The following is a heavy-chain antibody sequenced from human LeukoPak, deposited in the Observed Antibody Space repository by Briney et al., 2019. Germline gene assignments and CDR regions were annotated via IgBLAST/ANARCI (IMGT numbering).Heavy chain of an antibody. CDR1: GGTFSSYA. J-gene: IGHJ4*02. Sequence: GASVKVSCKASGGTFSSYAISWVRQAPGQGLEWMGGIIPIFGTANYAQKFQGRVTITADESTSTAYMELSSLRSEDTAVYYCARVDTAMVTGALDYWGQGTLVTVSS. CDR2: IIPIFGTA. CDR3: ARVDTAMVTGALDY. D-gene: IGHD5-18*01. V-gene: IGHV1-69*13.